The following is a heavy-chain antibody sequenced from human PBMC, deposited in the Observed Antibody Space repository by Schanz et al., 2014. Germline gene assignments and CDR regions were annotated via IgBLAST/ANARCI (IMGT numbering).Heavy chain of an antibody. CDR1: GFTFSFSG. V-gene: IGHV3-21*01. J-gene: IGHJ6*02. Sequence: EMQVVESGGGVVQPGGSLRLSCAASGFTFSFSGMQWVRQAPGKGLEWVSSISSSGSYIYFPDSVKGRFTISRDNAKNSLYLQMNSLRAEDTAVYYCARVRAYDYGAEAHGMDVWGHGTTVTFSS. CDR2: ISSSGSYI. D-gene: IGHD4-17*01. CDR3: ARVRAYDYGAEAHGMDV.